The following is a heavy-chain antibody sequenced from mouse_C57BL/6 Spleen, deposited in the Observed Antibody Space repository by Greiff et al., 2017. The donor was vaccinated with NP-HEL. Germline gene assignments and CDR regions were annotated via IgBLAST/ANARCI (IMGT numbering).Heavy chain of an antibody. J-gene: IGHJ2*01. CDR1: GYNFTSYW. CDR3: ARSSYCSNCDFDD. V-gene: IGHV1-7*01. CDR2: INPSSGYT. D-gene: IGHD2-5*01. Sequence: VQLQQSGAELAKPGASVKLSCKASGYNFTSYWMHWVKQRPGQGLEWIGYINPSSGYTKYNQKFKDKATLTADKSSSTAYMQLSSLTYDDSAVYYCARSSYCSNCDFDDWGQGTTLTVSS.